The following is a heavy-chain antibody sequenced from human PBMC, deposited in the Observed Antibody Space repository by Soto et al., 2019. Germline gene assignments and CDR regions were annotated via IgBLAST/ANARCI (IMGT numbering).Heavy chain of an antibody. CDR3: VRAFYGSIYYFDY. Sequence: QLQLQEACPGLGKPSETLSLTGTVSGGSSSSSSYYWGWIRQPPGKGVEWIGSIHYSGSTYYNPALNRRVTITVETSKNQFCLQLSSVTAAVTAVYSGVRAFYGSIYYFDYWGQGTLVTVSS. V-gene: IGHV4-39*01. CDR2: IHYSGST. CDR1: GGSSSSSSYY. D-gene: IGHD3-10*01. J-gene: IGHJ4*02.